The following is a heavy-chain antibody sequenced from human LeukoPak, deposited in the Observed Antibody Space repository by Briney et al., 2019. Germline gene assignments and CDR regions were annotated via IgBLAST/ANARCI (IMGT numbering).Heavy chain of an antibody. CDR3: ARGGRTDSGSYPYFMDV. Sequence: VATTCSGATTVYADSVKGRFTISTDSSKNTLYLQMNSLRDEDTSVYFCARGGRTDSGSYPYFMDVWGQGATVTVSS. V-gene: IGHV3-66*01. J-gene: IGHJ6*02. CDR2: TCSGATT. D-gene: IGHD3-10*01.